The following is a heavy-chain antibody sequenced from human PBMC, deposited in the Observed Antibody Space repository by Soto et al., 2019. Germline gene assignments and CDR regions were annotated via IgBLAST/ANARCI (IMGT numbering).Heavy chain of an antibody. V-gene: IGHV4-4*07. D-gene: IGHD3-3*01. CDR3: AREIYYDFWSGYYPMDV. CDR1: GGSISSYY. Sequence: XETLSLTCTVSGGSISSYYWSWIRQPAGKGLEWIGRIYTSGSTNYNPSLKSRVTMSVDTSKNQFSLKLSSVTAADTAVYYCAREIYYDFWSGYYPMDVWGQGTTVTVPS. CDR2: IYTSGST. J-gene: IGHJ6*02.